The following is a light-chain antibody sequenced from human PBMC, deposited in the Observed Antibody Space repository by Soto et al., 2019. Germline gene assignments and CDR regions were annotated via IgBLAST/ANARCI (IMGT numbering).Light chain of an antibody. Sequence: DIQVTQSPSSVSASVGDRVTITCRAGQNINNYLNWYQQKSGEAPKLLIYTASSLQSGVPARVSGSGSGTEFILTISSLQPEDFATYYCQQSYSVPLTFGGGTKVDIK. V-gene: IGKV1-39*01. CDR2: TAS. CDR1: QNINNY. CDR3: QQSYSVPLT. J-gene: IGKJ4*01.